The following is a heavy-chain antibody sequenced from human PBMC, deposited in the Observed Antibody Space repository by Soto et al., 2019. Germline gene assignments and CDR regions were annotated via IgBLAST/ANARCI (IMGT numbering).Heavy chain of an antibody. Sequence: QLQLQESGPGLVKPSETLSLTCTVSGGSISSYTYYWGWIRQPPGRGLEWIGTIYYSGSTYYNPSLKSRVTISVDTSKNQFSLKLSSVTAADTAVYYCARQGMAGYWGQGTLVTVSS. CDR2: IYYSGST. CDR1: GGSISSYTYY. V-gene: IGHV4-39*01. D-gene: IGHD3-10*01. CDR3: ARQGMAGY. J-gene: IGHJ4*02.